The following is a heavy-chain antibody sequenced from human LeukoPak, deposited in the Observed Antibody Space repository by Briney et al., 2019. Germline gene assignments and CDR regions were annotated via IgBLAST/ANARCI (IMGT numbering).Heavy chain of an antibody. Sequence: GGSVKVSCKASGYTFTSYYMHWVRQAPGQGLEWMGIINPSGGSTSYAQKFQGRVTMTRDTSTSTVYMELCSLRSEDTAVYYCARGFGAHITIFGVVIGAANWFDPWGQGTLVTVSS. CDR1: GYTFTSYY. CDR3: ARGFGAHITIFGVVIGAANWFDP. CDR2: INPSGGST. D-gene: IGHD3-3*01. V-gene: IGHV1-46*01. J-gene: IGHJ5*02.